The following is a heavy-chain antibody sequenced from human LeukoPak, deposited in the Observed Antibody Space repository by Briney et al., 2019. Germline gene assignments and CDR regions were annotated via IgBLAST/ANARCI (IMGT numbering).Heavy chain of an antibody. CDR1: GYTFTSYD. CDR3: ASLATIGSDSFDI. V-gene: IGHV1-46*01. CDR2: INPSGGTT. Sequence: VASVKVSCKASGYTFTSYDINWVRQAPGQGLEWIGIINPSGGTTSQAQKFQGRVTMTRDTSTSTVYMELSSLRSEDTAVYYCASLATIGSDSFDIWGQGTMVTVSS. J-gene: IGHJ3*02. D-gene: IGHD2-2*03.